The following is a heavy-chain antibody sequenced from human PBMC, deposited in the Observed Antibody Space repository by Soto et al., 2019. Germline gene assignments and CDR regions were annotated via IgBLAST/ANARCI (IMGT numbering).Heavy chain of an antibody. CDR3: ARVTRILYSSGPYQTMDV. Sequence: SETLSLTCTVSGGSISSYYWSWIRQPPGKGLEWIGYIYYSGSTNYNPSLKSRVTISVDTSKNQFSLKLSSVTAADTAVYYCARVTRILYSSGPYQTMDVWGQGTTVTVSS. D-gene: IGHD6-19*01. CDR2: IYYSGST. V-gene: IGHV4-59*01. J-gene: IGHJ6*02. CDR1: GGSISSYY.